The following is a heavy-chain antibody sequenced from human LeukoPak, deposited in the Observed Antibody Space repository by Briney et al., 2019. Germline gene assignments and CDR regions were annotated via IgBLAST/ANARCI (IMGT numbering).Heavy chain of an antibody. D-gene: IGHD1-26*01. V-gene: IGHV3-21*01. J-gene: IGHJ4*02. CDR1: GFTFSSYN. CDR3: ARGATRIDY. CDR2: ISSSSTYI. Sequence: GSLRLSCAASGFTFSSYNMNWVRQAPGKGLEWVSSISSSSTYIYYADSVKGRFTISRDNAKNSLYLQMNSLRGEDTAVYYCARGATRIDYWGQGTLVTVSS.